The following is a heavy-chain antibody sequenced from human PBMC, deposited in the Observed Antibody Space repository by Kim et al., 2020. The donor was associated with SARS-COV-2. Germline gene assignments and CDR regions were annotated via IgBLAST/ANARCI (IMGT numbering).Heavy chain of an antibody. J-gene: IGHJ4*02. CDR3: ARDDSGYGKFDS. CDR2: VYYSGRT. V-gene: IGHV4-31*03. CDR1: GESINSGAYY. Sequence: SETLSLTCTVSGESINSGAYYWSWIRQHPGKGLEWIGYVYYSGRTYYNPSLESRIIISVDTSKSQFSLKLTSVTAADTAIYYCARDDSGYGKFDSWGQGTLVTVSS. D-gene: IGHD3-22*01.